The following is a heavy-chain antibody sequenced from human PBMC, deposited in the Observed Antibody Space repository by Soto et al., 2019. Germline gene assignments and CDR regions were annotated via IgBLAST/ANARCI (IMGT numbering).Heavy chain of an antibody. CDR1: GRSISSVNYY. D-gene: IGHD2-15*01. V-gene: IGHV4-30-4*01. Sequence: SETLSLTCTVSGRSISSVNYYWSWIRQPPGKGLEWIGYTYYSGSTYYNPSLRSRVTISVDTSKNQFSLKLSSVTAADTAVYYCARYGSGECNRGSCYSPFDYWGQGTLVTVSS. CDR2: TYYSGST. J-gene: IGHJ4*02. CDR3: ARYGSGECNRGSCYSPFDY.